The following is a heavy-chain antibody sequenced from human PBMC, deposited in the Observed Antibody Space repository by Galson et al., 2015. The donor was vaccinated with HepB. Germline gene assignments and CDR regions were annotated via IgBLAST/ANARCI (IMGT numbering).Heavy chain of an antibody. CDR3: ARDRTGPGTG. V-gene: IGHV1-2*06. Sequence: SVKVSCKASGYTFTTYSMPWVRQAPGQGLEWMGRINPNNGGTNYAQKFQGRVTMTRDTSISTAYMELSSLRSDDTAVYYCARDRTGPGTGWGQGTPVTVSS. D-gene: IGHD1-1*01. J-gene: IGHJ4*02. CDR2: INPNNGGT. CDR1: GYTFTTYS.